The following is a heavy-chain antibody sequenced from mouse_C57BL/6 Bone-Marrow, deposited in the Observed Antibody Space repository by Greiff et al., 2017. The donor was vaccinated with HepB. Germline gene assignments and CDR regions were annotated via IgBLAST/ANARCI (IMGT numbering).Heavy chain of an antibody. J-gene: IGHJ3*01. V-gene: IGHV1-7*01. Sequence: QVQGVESGAELAKPGASVKLSCKASGYTFTSYWMHWVKQRPGQGLEWIGYINHSSGYTKYNQKFKDKATLTADKSSSTAYMHLSSLTYEDSAVYYCASHYGYDEGWFAYWGQGNLVTVSA. CDR2: INHSSGYT. CDR1: GYTFTSYW. D-gene: IGHD2-2*01. CDR3: ASHYGYDEGWFAY.